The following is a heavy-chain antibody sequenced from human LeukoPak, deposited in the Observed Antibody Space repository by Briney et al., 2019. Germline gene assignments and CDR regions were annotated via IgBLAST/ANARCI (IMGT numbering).Heavy chain of an antibody. V-gene: IGHV4-30-4*08. J-gene: IGHJ4*02. D-gene: IGHD3-9*01. CDR2: FYYSGST. CDR1: GDSISSYY. CDR3: ARGHSDILTGYVDY. Sequence: SETLSLTCTVSGDSISSYYWSWIRQPPGKGLEWLGYFYYSGSTYYNPSLKSRVTISVDTSKNQFSLNLSSVTAADTAVYYCARGHSDILTGYVDYWGQGTLVTVSS.